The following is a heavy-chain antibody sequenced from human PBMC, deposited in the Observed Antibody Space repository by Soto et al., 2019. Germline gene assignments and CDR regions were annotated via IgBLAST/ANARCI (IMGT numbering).Heavy chain of an antibody. D-gene: IGHD6-13*01. CDR3: ARGRHLSSSWHPLGAFDI. J-gene: IGHJ3*02. V-gene: IGHV4-31*03. Sequence: SETLSLTCTVSGGSISSGGYYWIWIRQHPGKGLEWIGYIYYSGSTYYNPSLKSRVTISVDTSKNQFSLKLSSVTAADTAVYYFARGRHLSSSWHPLGAFDIWGQGTMVTVSS. CDR1: GGSISSGGYY. CDR2: IYYSGST.